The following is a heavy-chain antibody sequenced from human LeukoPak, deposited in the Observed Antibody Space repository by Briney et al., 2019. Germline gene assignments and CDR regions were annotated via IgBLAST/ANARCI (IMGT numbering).Heavy chain of an antibody. V-gene: IGHV4-4*02. CDR1: GGSVTTTNW. D-gene: IGHD3-22*01. CDR2: INHSGST. Sequence: SETLSLTCGVSGGSVTTTNWWTWVRQPPGKGLEWIGEINHSGSTNYNPSLKSRVTISVDTSKNQFSLKLSSVAAADTAVYYCARGPPEHYYDGSGYYYFDYWGQGTLVTVSS. J-gene: IGHJ4*02. CDR3: ARGPPEHYYDGSGYYYFDY.